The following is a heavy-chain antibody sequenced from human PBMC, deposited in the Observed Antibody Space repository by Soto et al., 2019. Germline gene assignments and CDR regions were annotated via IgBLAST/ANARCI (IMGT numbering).Heavy chain of an antibody. CDR3: AKVSYYGDFLANDAFDI. J-gene: IGHJ3*02. D-gene: IGHD4-17*01. Sequence: EVQLLESGGGLVQPGGSLRLSCAASGFTFSSYAMSWVRQAPGKGLEWVSAISGSGGSTYYADSVKGRFTISRDNSKNTLYLQMNSLRVEDTAVYYCAKVSYYGDFLANDAFDIWGQGTMVTVSS. CDR2: ISGSGGST. CDR1: GFTFSSYA. V-gene: IGHV3-23*01.